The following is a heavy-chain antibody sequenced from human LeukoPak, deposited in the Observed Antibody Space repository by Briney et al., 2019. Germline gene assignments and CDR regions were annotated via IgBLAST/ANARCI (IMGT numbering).Heavy chain of an antibody. CDR1: GYTFTSYY. CDR3: AKVRRTSIFGEVTYPIDY. D-gene: IGHD3-3*02. CDR2: INPSGGST. V-gene: IGHV1-46*01. Sequence: ASVKVSCKASGYTFTSYYMHWVRQAPGQGLEWMGIINPSGGSTSYAQKFQGRVTMTRDTSTSTVYMELSSLKPDDTAVYYCAKVRRTSIFGEVTYPIDYWGQGTLVTVSS. J-gene: IGHJ4*02.